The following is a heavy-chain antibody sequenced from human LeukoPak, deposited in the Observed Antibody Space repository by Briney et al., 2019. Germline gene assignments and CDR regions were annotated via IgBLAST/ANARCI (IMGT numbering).Heavy chain of an antibody. CDR3: AKGKDYSNYVAAFDY. V-gene: IGHV1-8*01. Sequence: GASVKVSCKASGYTFTSYDINWVRQATGQGLERMGWMNPNSGNTGYAQKFQGRVTMTRNTSISTAYMELSSLRSEDTAVYYCAKGKDYSNYVAAFDYWGQGTRVTISS. CDR2: MNPNSGNT. J-gene: IGHJ4*02. CDR1: GYTFTSYD. D-gene: IGHD4-11*01.